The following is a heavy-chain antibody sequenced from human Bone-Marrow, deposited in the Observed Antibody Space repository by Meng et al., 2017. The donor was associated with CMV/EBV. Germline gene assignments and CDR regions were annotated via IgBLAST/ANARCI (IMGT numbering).Heavy chain of an antibody. V-gene: IGHV3-7*01. D-gene: IGHD3-3*01. CDR3: ARQYYDFWSGYYNYGRDV. Sequence: GESLKISCAASGFTFSSYWMSWVRQAPGKGLEWVANIKQDGSEKYYVDSVKGRFTISRDNAKNSLYLQMNSLRAEDTAVYYCARQYYDFWSGYYNYGRDVWGQGTTVNV. CDR2: IKQDGSEK. CDR1: GFTFSSYW. J-gene: IGHJ6*02.